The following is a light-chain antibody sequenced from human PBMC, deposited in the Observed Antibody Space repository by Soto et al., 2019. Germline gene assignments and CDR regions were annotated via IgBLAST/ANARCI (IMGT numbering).Light chain of an antibody. Sequence: SYELTQPPSVSVAPGQTASITCWGNNIGSKSVHWYQQKPGQAPVLVVYDDSDRPSAIPERFSGSNSGNTATLTISRVEAGDEADYYCQVWDSSSDHPYVFGTGTKVTVL. V-gene: IGLV3-21*02. CDR2: DDS. J-gene: IGLJ1*01. CDR3: QVWDSSSDHPYV. CDR1: NIGSKS.